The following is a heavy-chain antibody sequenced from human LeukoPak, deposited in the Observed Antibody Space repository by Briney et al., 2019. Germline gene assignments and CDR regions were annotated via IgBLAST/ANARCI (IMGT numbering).Heavy chain of an antibody. CDR3: AKLNSYGYYYYYGMDV. J-gene: IGHJ6*02. CDR2: ISYDGSNK. V-gene: IGHV3-30*18. Sequence: GGSLRLSCAASGFTFSSYGMHWVRQAPGKGLEWVAVISYDGSNKYYADSVKGRFTISRDNSKNTLYLQMNSLRAEDTAVYYCAKLNSYGYYYYYGMDVWGQGTTVTVS. D-gene: IGHD5-18*01. CDR1: GFTFSSYG.